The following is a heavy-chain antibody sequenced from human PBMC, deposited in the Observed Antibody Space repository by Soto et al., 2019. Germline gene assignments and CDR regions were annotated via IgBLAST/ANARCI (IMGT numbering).Heavy chain of an antibody. Sequence: ASVTGSCKASGYTFTSYDINWARQATGQGLEWMGWMNPNSGNTGYAQKFQGRVTMTRNTSISTAYMELSSLRSEDTAVYYCARGFLYDSSGYYQWGQGTLVTVSS. D-gene: IGHD3-22*01. CDR1: GYTFTSYD. CDR2: MNPNSGNT. CDR3: ARGFLYDSSGYYQ. J-gene: IGHJ4*02. V-gene: IGHV1-8*01.